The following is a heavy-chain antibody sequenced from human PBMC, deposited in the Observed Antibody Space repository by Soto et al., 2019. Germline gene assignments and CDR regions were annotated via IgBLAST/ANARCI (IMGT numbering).Heavy chain of an antibody. CDR1: GYTFTTYG. D-gene: IGHD3-10*01. CDR2: ISAYNGNT. CDR3: ARDRYYYGSGSYYISRFDP. J-gene: IGHJ5*02. V-gene: IGHV1-18*04. Sequence: QVQLVQSGAEVKKPGASVKVSCKASGYTFTTYGVSWVRQAPGQGLEWMGWISAYNGNTNYAQKLQGRVTMTTDTSTSTAYMELRSLRSDDTAVYYCARDRYYYGSGSYYISRFDPWGQGTLVTVSS.